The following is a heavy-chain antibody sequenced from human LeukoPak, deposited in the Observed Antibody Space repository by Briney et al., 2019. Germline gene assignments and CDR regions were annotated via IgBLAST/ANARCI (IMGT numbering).Heavy chain of an antibody. CDR1: GFTFSSYA. J-gene: IGHJ4*02. Sequence: GGSLRLSCAASGFTFSSYAMSWVRQAPGKWLEWVSIISDSGGSTYYADSVKGRFTISRDNSKNTLFLQMNSLRAEDTAVYYCAKFLRRQLVPLFDYWGQGTLVTVSS. CDR3: AKFLRRQLVPLFDY. CDR2: ISDSGGST. D-gene: IGHD6-6*01. V-gene: IGHV3-23*01.